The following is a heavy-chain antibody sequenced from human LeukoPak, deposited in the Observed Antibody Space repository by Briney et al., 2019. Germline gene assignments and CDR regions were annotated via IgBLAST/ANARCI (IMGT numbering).Heavy chain of an antibody. CDR1: GYSFTSYW. Sequence: GESLRISCKDSGYSFTSYWISWVRQMPGKGLEWMGRIDPSDSYTNYSPSFQGHVTISADKSISTAYLQWSSLKAADTAMYYCARQAYGGEHYFDHWGQGTLVTVSS. D-gene: IGHD4-23*01. CDR3: ARQAYGGEHYFDH. V-gene: IGHV5-10-1*01. J-gene: IGHJ4*02. CDR2: IDPSDSYT.